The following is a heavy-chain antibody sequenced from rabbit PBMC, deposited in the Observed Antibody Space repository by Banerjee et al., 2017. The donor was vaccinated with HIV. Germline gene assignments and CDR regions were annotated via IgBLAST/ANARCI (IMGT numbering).Heavy chain of an antibody. D-gene: IGHD7-1*01. V-gene: IGHV1S45*01. Sequence: QEQLEESGGGLVKPEGSLTLTCTASGFSFSNKCVMCWVRQAPGKGLEWIGYIFIGNSDTHYASWAKGRFTISKTSSTTVTLQMTSLTAADTATYFCARDAGGDGYSNDLWGRAPWSPS. CDR3: ARDAGGDGYSNDL. CDR2: IFIGNSDT. J-gene: IGHJ4*01. CDR1: GFSFSNKCV.